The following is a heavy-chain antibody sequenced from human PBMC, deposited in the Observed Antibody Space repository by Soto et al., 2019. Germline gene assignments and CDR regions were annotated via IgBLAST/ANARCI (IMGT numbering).Heavy chain of an antibody. D-gene: IGHD3-10*01. CDR1: GGSISSGDYY. CDR2: IYYSGST. J-gene: IGHJ6*02. V-gene: IGHV4-30-4*01. Sequence: PSETLSLTCTVSGGSISSGDYYWSWIRQPPGKGLEWIGYIYYSGSTYYNPSLKSRVTISVDTSKNQFSLKLSSVTAADTAVYYCASSPGSGSYYNVYSSNYYYYGMDVWGQGTTVTVS. CDR3: ASSPGSGSYYNVYSSNYYYYGMDV.